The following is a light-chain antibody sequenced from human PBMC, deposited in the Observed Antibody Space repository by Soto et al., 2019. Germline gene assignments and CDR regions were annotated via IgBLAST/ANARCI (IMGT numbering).Light chain of an antibody. CDR1: QSVSSN. CDR2: GAS. Sequence: EIVMTQSPATLSVSPGERATLSCRASQSVSSNLAWYQQKPGQAPRRLIYGASTRATGIPARFSGSGSGTEFTLTISSLQSEDFAVYYCRQYNNWPWTFGQGTKVDIK. CDR3: RQYNNWPWT. V-gene: IGKV3-15*01. J-gene: IGKJ1*01.